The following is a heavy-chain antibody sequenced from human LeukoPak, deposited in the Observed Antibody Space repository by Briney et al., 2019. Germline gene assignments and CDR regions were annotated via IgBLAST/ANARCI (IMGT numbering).Heavy chain of an antibody. J-gene: IGHJ6*03. D-gene: IGHD4-17*01. V-gene: IGHV1-18*01. Sequence: ASVKVSCKASGYTFTSYGISWVRQAPGQGREWMGWISAYNGNTNYAQKLQGRVTMTTDTSTSTAYMELRSLRSDDTAVYYCARGGPTVTTNYYYYMDVWGKGTTVTVSS. CDR1: GYTFTSYG. CDR3: ARGGPTVTTNYYYYMDV. CDR2: ISAYNGNT.